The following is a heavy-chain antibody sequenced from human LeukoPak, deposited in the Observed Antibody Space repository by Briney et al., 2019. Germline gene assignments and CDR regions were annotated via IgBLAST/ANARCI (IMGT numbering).Heavy chain of an antibody. Sequence: GGSLRLSCAASGFTFSGYWMHWVRQAPGKGLVWVSRINSDGSSTSYADSVKGRFTISRDNAKNTLYLQMNSLRAEDTAVYYCAISRSWYYYGMDVWGQGTTVTVSS. J-gene: IGHJ6*02. D-gene: IGHD6-13*01. CDR1: GFTFSGYW. CDR2: INSDGSST. CDR3: AISRSWYYYGMDV. V-gene: IGHV3-74*01.